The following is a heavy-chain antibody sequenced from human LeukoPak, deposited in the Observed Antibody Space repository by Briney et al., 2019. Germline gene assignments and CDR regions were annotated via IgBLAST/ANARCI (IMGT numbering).Heavy chain of an antibody. D-gene: IGHD3-16*02. CDR1: GASITTDSYY. V-gene: IGHV4-39*07. J-gene: IGHJ5*02. CDR2: TYHSGGT. CDR3: ARGLRYDYVWGSYRYSNWFDP. Sequence: SETLSLTCTVSGASITTDSYYWGWIRQPPGKGLEWVGSTYHSGGTYYNPSLKSRVTISEDTSKNQFSLKLSSVTAADTAVYYCARGLRYDYVWGSYRYSNWFDPWGQGTLVTVSS.